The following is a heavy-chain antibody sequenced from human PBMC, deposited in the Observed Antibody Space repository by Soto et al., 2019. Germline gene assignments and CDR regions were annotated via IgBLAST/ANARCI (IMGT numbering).Heavy chain of an antibody. CDR2: VYYNGFT. D-gene: IGHD3-3*01. Sequence: QLQLRESGPGLMKPSETLSLTCTVSGGAISSSSYYWAWIRQSPGKGLEWIGSVYYNGFTYYNPSLKSRVPISVDTSKNQFSLKLTSVTAADTAVYYCARMGDFWSGPGELDPWGQGTLVTVSS. J-gene: IGHJ5*02. CDR3: ARMGDFWSGPGELDP. CDR1: GGAISSSSYY. V-gene: IGHV4-39*01.